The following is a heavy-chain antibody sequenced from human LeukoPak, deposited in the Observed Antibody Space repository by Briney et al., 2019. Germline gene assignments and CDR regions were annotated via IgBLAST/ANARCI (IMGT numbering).Heavy chain of an antibody. CDR2: INPNSGDT. J-gene: IGHJ4*02. V-gene: IGHV1-2*02. D-gene: IGHD2-2*01. Sequence: ASVKVSCKASGYTFTDYYMHWVRQAPGQGLEWMTWINPNSGDTYYAQKFQGRVTMTRDTSISTAYMELSWLRSDDTAVYYCARANFLYCSSINCLFDYWGQGILVTVSS. CDR3: ARANFLYCSSINCLFDY. CDR1: GYTFTDYY.